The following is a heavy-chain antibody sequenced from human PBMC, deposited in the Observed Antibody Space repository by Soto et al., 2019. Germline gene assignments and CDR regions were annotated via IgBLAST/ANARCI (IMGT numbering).Heavy chain of an antibody. CDR1: GGSIRSAGHY. J-gene: IGHJ5*02. CDR3: ARDIPGYLGGYSSGWFDP. Sequence: PAETLSLTCTVSGGSIRSAGHYWVCIRQDPGKGLEWIGYINDSGSTFYNPSLRSRLNISVDTSENQFSLRLTSVTAADTAVYYCARDIPGYLGGYSSGWFDPWGQGTLVTVSS. D-gene: IGHD5-18*01. CDR2: INDSGST. V-gene: IGHV4-31*03.